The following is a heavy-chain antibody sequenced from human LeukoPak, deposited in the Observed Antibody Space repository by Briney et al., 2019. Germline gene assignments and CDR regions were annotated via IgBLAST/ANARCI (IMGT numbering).Heavy chain of an antibody. D-gene: IGHD4-17*01. J-gene: IGHJ4*02. CDR2: ISSDSSYI. Sequence: GGSLRLSCADSGFNFNTYTMNWVRQAPGKGLEWVSSISSDSSYIYYADAVHGRFTVSRDNAKYSLYLQMNSLRAEDTAVYYCVRGAYGAYDYWGQGSLVTVSS. V-gene: IGHV3-21*01. CDR3: VRGAYGAYDY. CDR1: GFNFNTYT.